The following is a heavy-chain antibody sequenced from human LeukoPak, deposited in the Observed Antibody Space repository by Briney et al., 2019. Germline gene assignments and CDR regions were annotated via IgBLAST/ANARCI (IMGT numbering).Heavy chain of an antibody. D-gene: IGHD2-21*01. Sequence: PGGSLRLSCAASGFTFSSYSMNWVRQAPGKGLEWVSYISSSSSTIYYADSVKGRFTISRDNAKNSLYLQMNSLRAEDTAVYYRATDRTYCGGDCYSWFDPWGQGTLVTVSS. CDR1: GFTFSSYS. J-gene: IGHJ5*02. CDR2: ISSSSSTI. CDR3: ATDRTYCGGDCYSWFDP. V-gene: IGHV3-48*01.